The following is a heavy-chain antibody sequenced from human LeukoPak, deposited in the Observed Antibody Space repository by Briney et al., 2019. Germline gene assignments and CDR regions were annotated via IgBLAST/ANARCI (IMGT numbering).Heavy chain of an antibody. J-gene: IGHJ4*02. Sequence: SETLSLTCTVSGGSLSSGGYYWSWIRHHPGKGLEWIGYIYYSGSTYSNPSLKSRVTISVDTSKNQFSLKLSSVTAAATAVYYCAIAEWFPYYFDYWGQGTLVTVSS. CDR1: GGSLSSGGYY. V-gene: IGHV4-31*03. CDR2: IYYSGST. D-gene: IGHD3-3*01. CDR3: AIAEWFPYYFDY.